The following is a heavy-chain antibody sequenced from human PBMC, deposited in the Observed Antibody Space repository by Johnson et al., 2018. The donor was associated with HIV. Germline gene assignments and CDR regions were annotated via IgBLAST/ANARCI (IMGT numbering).Heavy chain of an antibody. CDR1: GFTFNNYW. V-gene: IGHV3-7*01. CDR3: ARGSQYRDGDGDAYRLHAFDF. D-gene: IGHD5-24*01. Sequence: VQLVESGGDLVQPGGSLRLSCAASGFTFNNYWMSWVRQAPGRGLEWVANIKQDGSEKFYVDSVRGRFTISRDNAKNTLYLQMNSLRAEDTAVYYCARGSQYRDGDGDAYRLHAFDFWGQGTMVTVSS. J-gene: IGHJ3*01. CDR2: IKQDGSEK.